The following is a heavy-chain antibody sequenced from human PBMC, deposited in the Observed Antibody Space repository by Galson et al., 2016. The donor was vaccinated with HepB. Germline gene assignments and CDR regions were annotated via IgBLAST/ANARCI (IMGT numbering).Heavy chain of an antibody. D-gene: IGHD3-16*01. CDR2: ITGSGGTT. J-gene: IGHJ4*02. CDR1: GFSFSTSG. CDR3: GKHGGFDY. V-gene: IGHV3-23*01. Sequence: SLRLSCAASGFSFSTSGMSWVRQTPGGGLEWVSGITGSGGTTHYADSVKGRFTISRYNSKNTLYLSMNSLRAGDTAVYYCGKHGGFDYWGQGALVTVSS.